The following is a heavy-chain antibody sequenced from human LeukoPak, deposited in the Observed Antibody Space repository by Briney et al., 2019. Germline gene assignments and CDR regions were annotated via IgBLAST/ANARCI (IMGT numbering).Heavy chain of an antibody. CDR3: AKDSIAVAGTGTDY. CDR1: GFTFSSYE. V-gene: IGHV3-30*18. J-gene: IGHJ4*02. CDR2: ISYDGSNK. Sequence: GGSLRLSCAASGFTFSSYEMNWVRQAPGKGLEWVAVISYDGSNKYYADSVKGRFTISRDNSKNTLYLQMNSLRVEDTAVYYCAKDSIAVAGTGTDYWGQGTLVTVSS. D-gene: IGHD6-19*01.